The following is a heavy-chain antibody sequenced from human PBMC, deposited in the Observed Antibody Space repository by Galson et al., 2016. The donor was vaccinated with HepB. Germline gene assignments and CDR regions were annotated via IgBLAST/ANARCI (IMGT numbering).Heavy chain of an antibody. CDR1: GDSVSSSSTG. CDR2: TYYNSKWNN. D-gene: IGHD3-9*01. J-gene: IGHJ5*01. V-gene: IGHV6-1*01. Sequence: CAISGDSVSSSSTGWSWIRQSPSRGLEWLGRTYYNSKWNNDYAVSVKSRVIINPDTSKNQFSLQLNSVTPEDTAVYYCARGYFKAGFDSWDQGTLVTVSS. CDR3: ARGYFKAGFDS.